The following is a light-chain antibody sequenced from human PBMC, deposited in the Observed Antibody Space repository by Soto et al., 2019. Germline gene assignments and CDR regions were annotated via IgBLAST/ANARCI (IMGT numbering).Light chain of an antibody. CDR3: QQYGNSPRT. J-gene: IGKJ1*01. Sequence: IVLTQSPGTLSLSPGERATLSCRASQSVSSYLAWYQQRRGQAPRLLIYAASSRATGIPDRFSGSGSGTDFTLTISRLEPEDFAVYYCQQYGNSPRTFGQGTKVDIK. V-gene: IGKV3-20*01. CDR1: QSVSSY. CDR2: AAS.